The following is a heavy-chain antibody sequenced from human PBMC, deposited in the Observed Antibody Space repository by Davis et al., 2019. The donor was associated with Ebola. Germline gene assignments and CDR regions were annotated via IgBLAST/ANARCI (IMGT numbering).Heavy chain of an antibody. CDR2: ISGSGGST. Sequence: PGGSLRLSCAASGFTFSSYAMSWVRQAPGKGLEWVSAISGSGGSTYYAHSVKGWFTISRDNSTNTLYLQMNSLRAEDTAVYYWAKDGYGSVYGMDVWGQGTTVTVSS. J-gene: IGHJ6*02. D-gene: IGHD3-10*01. CDR3: AKDGYGSVYGMDV. V-gene: IGHV3-23*01. CDR1: GFTFSSYA.